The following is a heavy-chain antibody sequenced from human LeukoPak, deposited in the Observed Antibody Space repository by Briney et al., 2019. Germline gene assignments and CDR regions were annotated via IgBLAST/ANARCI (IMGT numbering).Heavy chain of an antibody. CDR1: GGTFSSYA. Sequence: ASVKVSCKASGGTFSSYAISWVRQAPGQGLEWMGIINPSGGSTTYAQKFRGRLTMTRDTSISTAYMELSGLRSDDTAVYYCAKEQQWLVHWLDPWGQGTLVTVSS. CDR3: AKEQQWLVHWLDP. CDR2: INPSGGST. D-gene: IGHD6-19*01. V-gene: IGHV1-46*01. J-gene: IGHJ5*02.